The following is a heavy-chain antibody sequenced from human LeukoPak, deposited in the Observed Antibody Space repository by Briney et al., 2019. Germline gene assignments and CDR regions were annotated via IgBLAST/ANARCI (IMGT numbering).Heavy chain of an antibody. V-gene: IGHV4-59*01. CDR1: GASIRSYF. Sequence: SETLSLTCTVSGASIRSYFWTWIRQSPGKGLEWIGYISNIGTTSYNPSLQSRVTISRDTSKNQFSLKLSSVTAADTAVYYCTGDRSALDTWGQGTMVTISS. J-gene: IGHJ3*02. CDR3: TGDRSALDT. CDR2: ISNIGTT.